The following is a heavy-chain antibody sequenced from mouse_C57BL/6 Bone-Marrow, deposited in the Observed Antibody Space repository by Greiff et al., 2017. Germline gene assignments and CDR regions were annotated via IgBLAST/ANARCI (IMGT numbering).Heavy chain of an antibody. CDR2: IHPSDSAT. V-gene: IGHV1-74*01. D-gene: IGHD2-4*01. CDR3: AAYEYEGAWFAY. J-gene: IGHJ3*01. Sequence: QVQLQQPGAELVKPGASVKVSCKASGYTFTSYWMHWVKQRPGQGLEWIGRIHPSDSATNYNQKFKGKATLTVDKSSRTAYMQLSSLTSEDSAVYYCAAYEYEGAWFAYWGQGTLVTVSA. CDR1: GYTFTSYW.